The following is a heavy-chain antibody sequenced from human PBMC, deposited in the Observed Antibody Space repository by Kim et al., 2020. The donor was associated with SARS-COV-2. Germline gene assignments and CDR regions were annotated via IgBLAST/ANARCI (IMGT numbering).Heavy chain of an antibody. CDR3: ARAASGWGGWFDP. Sequence: GGSLRLSCAASGFTVSSNYMSWVRQAPGKGLEWVSVIYSGGSTYYADSVKGRFTISRDNSKNTLYLQMNSLRAEDTAVYYCARAASGWGGWFDPWGQGTLVTVSS. CDR1: GFTVSSNY. CDR2: IYSGGST. V-gene: IGHV3-66*01. D-gene: IGHD3-16*01. J-gene: IGHJ5*02.